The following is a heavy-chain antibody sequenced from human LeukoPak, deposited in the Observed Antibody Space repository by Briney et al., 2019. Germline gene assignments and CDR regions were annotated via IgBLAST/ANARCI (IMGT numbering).Heavy chain of an antibody. V-gene: IGHV3-74*01. Sequence: GGSLRLSCAASGFTFSSYWMHWVRQAPGKGLVWVSRIKSDGSRPSYADSVEGRFTISRDNAKNTLFLQMNSLRAEDTAVYYCARDGRVRIAVAGTFDYWGQGTLVTVSS. D-gene: IGHD6-19*01. CDR3: ARDGRVRIAVAGTFDY. J-gene: IGHJ4*02. CDR1: GFTFSSYW. CDR2: IKSDGSRP.